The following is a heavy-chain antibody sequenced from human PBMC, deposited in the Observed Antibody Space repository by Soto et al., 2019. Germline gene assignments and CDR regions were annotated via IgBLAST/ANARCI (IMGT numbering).Heavy chain of an antibody. CDR1: GFTFSNYA. D-gene: IGHD2-15*01. CDR3: AKDTVWTTPQSPDY. CDR2: ISGSGSTT. Sequence: EVQLLDSGGGLVQPGGSLRLSCAASGFTFSNYAMSWVRQAPGKGLEWVSGISGSGSTTYKADSVKGRFSISRDNSKNTLNLQMNSLRVEDTAVYYCAKDTVWTTPQSPDYWGQGTLVTVSS. J-gene: IGHJ4*02. V-gene: IGHV3-23*01.